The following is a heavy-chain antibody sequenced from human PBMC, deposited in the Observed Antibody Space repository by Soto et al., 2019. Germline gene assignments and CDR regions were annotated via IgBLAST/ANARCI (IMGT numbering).Heavy chain of an antibody. D-gene: IGHD3-22*01. CDR3: AKGALRYYYDSSGPT. CDR2: IHYNGNT. J-gene: IGHJ5*02. V-gene: IGHV4-39*01. CDR1: GASLSSSSYY. Sequence: SETLSLTCIVSGASLSSSSYYWAWIRQPPGKGLEWIGTIHYNGNTYYNPSLKSRVIISLDTSKNGLSLKLSSVTATDTAVYYCAKGALRYYYDSSGPTWGQGTLVTVSS.